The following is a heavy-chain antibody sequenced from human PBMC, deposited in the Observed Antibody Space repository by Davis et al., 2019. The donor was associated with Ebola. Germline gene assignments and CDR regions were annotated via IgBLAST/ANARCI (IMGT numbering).Heavy chain of an antibody. CDR1: AFPFSSCS. CDR2: ISDSGGTT. V-gene: IGHV3-23*01. CDR3: AKRSPYRDFDY. J-gene: IGHJ4*02. D-gene: IGHD1-14*01. Sequence: GESLKISCAASAFPFSSCSMSWARQAPGKGLQWVSTISDSGGTTYYADSVKGRFTISRDNSKNTLFLQMNSLRAEDTAIYYCAKRSPYRDFDYWGQGTLVTVSS.